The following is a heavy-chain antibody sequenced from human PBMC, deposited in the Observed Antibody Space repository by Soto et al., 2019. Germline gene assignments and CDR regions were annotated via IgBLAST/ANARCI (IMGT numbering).Heavy chain of an antibody. J-gene: IGHJ6*02. D-gene: IGHD5-12*01. V-gene: IGHV5-51*01. CDR3: SRNRLRQYYYGMDV. Sequence: PAASLKISCQGSGSSFANYWIAWVRPMPGKGLEWVGVIYPGDSDTRYSPSFRGQVTISADKSISHVYLQWSSLRDSDTAMYYCSRNRLRQYYYGMDVWGQGTTVTVSS. CDR1: GSSFANYW. CDR2: IYPGDSDT.